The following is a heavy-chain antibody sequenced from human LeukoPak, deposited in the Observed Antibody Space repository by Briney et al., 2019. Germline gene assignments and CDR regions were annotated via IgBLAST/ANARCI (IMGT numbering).Heavy chain of an antibody. D-gene: IGHD3-22*01. J-gene: IGHJ4*02. Sequence: ASVKVSCKASGYTFSDYYMHWVRQAPGQGLEWMGWINPNSGGTNYAQKSQDRVTMTRDTSISTAYMELSRLRSYDTAVYYCARGPDDGYDSSGYFVWGQGTLVTVSS. CDR2: INPNSGGT. V-gene: IGHV1-2*02. CDR3: ARGPDDGYDSSGYFV. CDR1: GYTFSDYY.